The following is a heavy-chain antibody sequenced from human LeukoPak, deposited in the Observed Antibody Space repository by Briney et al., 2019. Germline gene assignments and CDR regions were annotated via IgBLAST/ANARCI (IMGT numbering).Heavy chain of an antibody. D-gene: IGHD3-22*01. Sequence: GGSLRLSCAASGFTFNSYWMHWVRLVPGKGPVWVSHITSGGTNTNYAESVKGRFTISRDNAKNTLYLQMNSLGAGDTAMYYCARISYDSSGYFDYWGQGTLVTVSS. CDR1: GFTFNSYW. J-gene: IGHJ4*02. CDR3: ARISYDSSGYFDY. CDR2: ITSGGTNT. V-gene: IGHV3-74*01.